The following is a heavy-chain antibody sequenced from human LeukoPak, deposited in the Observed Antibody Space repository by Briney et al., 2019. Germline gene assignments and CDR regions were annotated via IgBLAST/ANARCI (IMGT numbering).Heavy chain of an antibody. J-gene: IGHJ3*02. Sequence: SETLSLTCTVSGGSISSGGYYWSWIRQPPGKGLEWIGYIYHSGSTYYNPSLKSRVTISVDTSKNQFSLKLSSVTAADTAVYYCARDLMRYYDSSGYSTDAFDIWGQGTMVTVSS. CDR3: ARDLMRYYDSSGYSTDAFDI. D-gene: IGHD3-22*01. CDR1: GGSISSGGYY. CDR2: IYHSGST. V-gene: IGHV4-30-2*01.